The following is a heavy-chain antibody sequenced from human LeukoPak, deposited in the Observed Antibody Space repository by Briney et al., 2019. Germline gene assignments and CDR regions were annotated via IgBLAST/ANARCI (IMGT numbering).Heavy chain of an antibody. Sequence: GGSLRLSCAASGFTFSSYEMNWVRQAPGKGLEWVSYISSTGITTYYADSVKGRFTISRDNAKNSLYLQINSLRAEDTAVYDCARASMRGWYFDLWGRGTLVTVSS. V-gene: IGHV3-48*03. CDR3: ARASMRGWYFDL. CDR1: GFTFSSYE. CDR2: ISSTGITT. J-gene: IGHJ2*01.